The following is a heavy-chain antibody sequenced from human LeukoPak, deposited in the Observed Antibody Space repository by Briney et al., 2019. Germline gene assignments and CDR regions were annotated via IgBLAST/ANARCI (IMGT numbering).Heavy chain of an antibody. CDR2: MNPNSGNT. CDR3: ARTVSGLLFLY. J-gene: IGHJ4*02. V-gene: IGHV1-8*01. Sequence: ASVKVSCTASGYTFTSYDINWVRQATGQGLEWMGWMNPNSGNTGYARKFQGRVTMTRNTSISTAYMELSSLRSEDTAVYYCARTVSGLLFLYWGQGTLVTVSS. D-gene: IGHD2-21*02. CDR1: GYTFTSYD.